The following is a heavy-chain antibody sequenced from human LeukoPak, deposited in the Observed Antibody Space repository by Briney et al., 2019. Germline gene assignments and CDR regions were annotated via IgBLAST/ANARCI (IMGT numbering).Heavy chain of an antibody. Sequence: GASVKVSCKASGYTFTTYAMHWVRQAPGQRLEWMGWINAGNGNTKYSQKFQARVTITRDTSASTAYMELRSLRSDDTAVYYCARVLGSRHYYESTGYLDYWGQGTLVTVSS. CDR2: INAGNGNT. CDR3: ARVLGSRHYYESTGYLDY. CDR1: GYTFTTYA. D-gene: IGHD3-22*01. V-gene: IGHV1-3*01. J-gene: IGHJ4*02.